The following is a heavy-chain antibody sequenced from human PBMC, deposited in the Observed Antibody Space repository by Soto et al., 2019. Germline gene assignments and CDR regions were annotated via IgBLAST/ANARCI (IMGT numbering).Heavy chain of an antibody. CDR1: GGSISSYY. Sequence: SETLSLTCTVSGGSISSYYWSWIRQPPGKGLEWIGYIYYSGSTNYNPSLKSRVTISVDTSKNQFSLKLSSVTAADTAVYYCARDLRPNCSSTSCYYYYYMDVWGKGTTVTVSS. CDR2: IYYSGST. CDR3: ARDLRPNCSSTSCYYYYYMDV. V-gene: IGHV4-59*01. J-gene: IGHJ6*03. D-gene: IGHD2-2*01.